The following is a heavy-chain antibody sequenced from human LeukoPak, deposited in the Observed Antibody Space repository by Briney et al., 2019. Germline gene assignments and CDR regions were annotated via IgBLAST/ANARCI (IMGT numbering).Heavy chain of an antibody. CDR2: LKSKRDGGTT. D-gene: IGHD1-26*01. V-gene: IGHV3-15*01. Sequence: PGGSLRLSCAASGFSFSRAWMNWVRQAPGKGLEWVGRLKSKRDGGTTDYAAPGKGRFTISRDDSKNTLYLQMNNLKTEDTAVYYCTTWSVGATHDGYCGQETLVTASS. CDR3: TTWSVGATHDGY. CDR1: GFSFSRAW. J-gene: IGHJ4*02.